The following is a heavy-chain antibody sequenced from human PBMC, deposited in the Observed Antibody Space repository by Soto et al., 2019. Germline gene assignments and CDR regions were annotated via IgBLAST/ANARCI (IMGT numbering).Heavy chain of an antibody. Sequence: EVQLVESGGGLVQPGGSLRLSCAVSGFIFSDYWMTWVRQAPGKGLEWVATISPEGSEKYYVDSLKGRFTISRDNAKNSMYLQTISLSAEDTAIHYCARARIDYWGRGTLITVTS. J-gene: IGHJ4*02. CDR3: ARARIDY. CDR1: GFIFSDYW. CDR2: ISPEGSEK. V-gene: IGHV3-7*03.